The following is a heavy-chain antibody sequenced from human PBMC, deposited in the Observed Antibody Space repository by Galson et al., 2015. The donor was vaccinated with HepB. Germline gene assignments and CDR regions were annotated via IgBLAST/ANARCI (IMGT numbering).Heavy chain of an antibody. V-gene: IGHV1-69*13. CDR2: IIPIFGTA. J-gene: IGHJ6*03. CDR1: GGTFSSYA. CDR3: ARPLVVPAAMDV. Sequence: SVKVSCKASGGTFSSYAISWVRQAPGQGLEWMGGIIPIFGTANYAQKFQGRVTITADESTSTAYMELSSLRSEDTAVYYCARPLVVPAAMDVWGKGTTVTVSS. D-gene: IGHD2-2*01.